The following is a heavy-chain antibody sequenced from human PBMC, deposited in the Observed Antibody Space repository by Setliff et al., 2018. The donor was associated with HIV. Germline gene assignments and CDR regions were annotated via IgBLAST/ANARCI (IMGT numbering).Heavy chain of an antibody. J-gene: IGHJ6*02. CDR1: GGSISSSSYY. CDR3: ARHSGGSFYNFWSGDYYYYGMDV. CDR2: IYYSGST. V-gene: IGHV4-39*01. D-gene: IGHD3-3*01. Sequence: SETLSLTCTVSGGSISSSSYYWGWIRQPPGKGLEWIGSIYYSGSTYYNPSLKSRVTISVDTSKNQFSLKLSSVTAADTAVYYCARHSGGSFYNFWSGDYYYYGMDVWGQGTTVTVS.